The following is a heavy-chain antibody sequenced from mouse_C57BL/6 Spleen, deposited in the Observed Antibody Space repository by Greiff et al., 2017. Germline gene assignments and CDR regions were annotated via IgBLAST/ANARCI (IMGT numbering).Heavy chain of an antibody. CDR1: GFSLTSYG. J-gene: IGHJ4*01. CDR3: AKRRYGKGGLSAMDY. V-gene: IGHV2-9*01. D-gene: IGHD2-10*02. Sequence: QVQLQQSGPGLVAPSQCLSITCTVSGFSLTSYGVDWVRQPPGKGLEWLGVIWGGGSTNYNSALMSRLSISKDNSKGQVFLKMNSLQTDDTAMYYCAKRRYGKGGLSAMDYWGQGTSVTVAS. CDR2: IWGGGST.